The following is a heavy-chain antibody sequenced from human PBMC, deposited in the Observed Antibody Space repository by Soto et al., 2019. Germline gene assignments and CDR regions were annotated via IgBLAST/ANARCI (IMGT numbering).Heavy chain of an antibody. CDR2: IYWDADK. Sequence: QITLKESGPTLVKPTQTLTLTCTFSGFSLSTSRVGVGWIRQPPGKALEWLALIYWDADKRYSPSLKTRLTITKDPSKNQVVLTMTNMDPVDSATYYCGHYRIFGDYMYYFDSWGQATLVTVSS. V-gene: IGHV2-5*02. D-gene: IGHD4-17*01. CDR3: GHYRIFGDYMYYFDS. J-gene: IGHJ4*02. CDR1: GFSLSTSRVG.